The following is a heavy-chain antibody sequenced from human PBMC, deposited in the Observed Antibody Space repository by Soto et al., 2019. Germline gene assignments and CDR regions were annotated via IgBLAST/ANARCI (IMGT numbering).Heavy chain of an antibody. CDR2: IYWDDDK. V-gene: IGHV2-5*02. Sequence: QITLTESGPTLVKPTQTPTLTCTFSGFSFSTSAVGVGWIRQPPGKALEWLALIYWDDDKRYSPFLKSRLTIPQDTSTNQVVLTMTNMDPVDTGTYYCAHLSWPASGTRDDFDYWGQGTLVTVSS. CDR3: AHLSWPASGTRDDFDY. CDR1: GFSFSTSAVG. D-gene: IGHD6-13*01. J-gene: IGHJ4*02.